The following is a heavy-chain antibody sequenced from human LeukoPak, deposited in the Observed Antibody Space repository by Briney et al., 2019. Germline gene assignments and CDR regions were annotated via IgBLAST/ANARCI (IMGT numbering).Heavy chain of an antibody. V-gene: IGHV1-46*01. CDR2: MNPSGGST. CDR1: GYTFTSYY. J-gene: IGHJ4*02. D-gene: IGHD6-19*01. Sequence: ASVKVSCKASGYTFTSYYVHWVRQAPGQGLGWMGIMNPSGGSTSYAQKFQGRVTMTRDTSTSTIYMELSSLRYEDTAVYYCARGASSGWFSSGWDYWGQGTLVTVSS. CDR3: ARGASSGWFSSGWDY.